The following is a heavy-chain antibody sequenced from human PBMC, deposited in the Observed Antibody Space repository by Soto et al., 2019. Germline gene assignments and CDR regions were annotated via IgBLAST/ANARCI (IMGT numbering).Heavy chain of an antibody. CDR2: ISGSGGST. Sequence: EVQLLESGGGLVQPGGSLRLSCAASGFTFSSYAMSWVRQAPGKGLEWVSAISGSGGSTYYADSVKGRFTISRDNSRNTLYLQMNSLRAEDTAVYYCAKGNDYGDYFSGYWGQGTLVTVSS. J-gene: IGHJ4*02. D-gene: IGHD4-17*01. CDR1: GFTFSSYA. CDR3: AKGNDYGDYFSGY. V-gene: IGHV3-23*01.